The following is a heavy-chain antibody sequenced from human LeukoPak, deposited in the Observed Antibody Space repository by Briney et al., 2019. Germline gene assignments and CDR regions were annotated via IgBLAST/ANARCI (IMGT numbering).Heavy chain of an antibody. J-gene: IGHJ5*02. D-gene: IGHD5-12*01. Sequence: SETLSLTCIVSGASISPYFWTWLRQPPGKGLEWIAYIYHNGSSHYNPSLKSRVTMSVDTTKNQFSLKMTSVTAADTAVYYCAREGHDLSGYIDLWGQGILVTVST. CDR2: IYHNGSS. V-gene: IGHV4-59*13. CDR1: GASISPYF. CDR3: AREGHDLSGYIDL.